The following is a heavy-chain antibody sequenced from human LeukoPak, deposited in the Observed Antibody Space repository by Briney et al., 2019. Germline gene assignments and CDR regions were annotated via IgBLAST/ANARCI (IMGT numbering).Heavy chain of an antibody. CDR1: GYTFTGYY. CDR2: INPNSGGT. J-gene: IGHJ5*02. V-gene: IGHV1-2*02. D-gene: IGHD2-15*01. Sequence: ASVNVSCKASGYTFTGYYMHWVRQAPGQGLEWMGWINPNSGGTNYAQKFQGRVTMTRDTSISTAYMELSRLRSDDTAVYYCARALLGRNWFDPWGQGTLVTVSS. CDR3: ARALLGRNWFDP.